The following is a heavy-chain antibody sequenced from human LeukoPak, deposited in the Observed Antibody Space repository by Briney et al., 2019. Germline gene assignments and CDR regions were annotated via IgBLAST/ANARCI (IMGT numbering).Heavy chain of an antibody. CDR2: ISGSGGST. Sequence: GGSLRLSCAASGFTFSSYAMSWVRQAPGKGLEWVSAISGSGGSTYYADSVKGRFTISRDNSKYTLYLQMNSLRAEDTAVYYCAKQQLVPTSLYWGQGTLVTVSS. J-gene: IGHJ4*02. CDR1: GFTFSSYA. V-gene: IGHV3-23*01. CDR3: AKQQLVPTSLY. D-gene: IGHD6-13*01.